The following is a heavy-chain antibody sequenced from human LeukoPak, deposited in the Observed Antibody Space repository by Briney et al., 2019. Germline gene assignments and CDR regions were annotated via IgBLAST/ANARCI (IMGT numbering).Heavy chain of an antibody. D-gene: IGHD3-22*01. CDR2: IYYSGST. V-gene: IGHV4-39*01. Sequence: SETLSLTCTVSGGSISSSSYYWGWIRQPPGKGLEWIGSIYYSGSTYYNPSLKSRVTISVDTSKNQFSLKLSSVTAADTAVYYCASGYSPYYGMDVWGQGTTVTVSS. CDR1: GGSISSSSYY. J-gene: IGHJ6*02. CDR3: ASGYSPYYGMDV.